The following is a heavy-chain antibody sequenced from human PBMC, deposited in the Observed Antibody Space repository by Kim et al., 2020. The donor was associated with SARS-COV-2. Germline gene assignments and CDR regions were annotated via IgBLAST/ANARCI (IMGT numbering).Heavy chain of an antibody. Sequence: ASVKVSCKASGYTFTGYYMHWVRQAPGQGLEWMGWINPNSGDTNYAQKFQGRVTMTRDTSISTAYMELSRLRSDDTAVYYCARETVLRLGELSAGFDPWGQGTLVTVSS. D-gene: IGHD3-16*02. CDR1: GYTFTGYY. J-gene: IGHJ5*02. V-gene: IGHV1-2*02. CDR2: INPNSGDT. CDR3: ARETVLRLGELSAGFDP.